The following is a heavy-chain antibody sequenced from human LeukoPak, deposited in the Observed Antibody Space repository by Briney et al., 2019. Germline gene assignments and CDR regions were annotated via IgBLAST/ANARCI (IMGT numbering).Heavy chain of an antibody. J-gene: IGHJ4*02. V-gene: IGHV3-21*01. D-gene: IGHD5-24*01. CDR3: ARDGGMATAFDY. CDR2: ISSSSSYI. Sequence: GRSLRLSCAASGFTFSSYGMNWVRQAPGKGLEWVSSISSSSSYIYYADSVKGRFTISRDNAKNSLYLQMNSLRAEDTAVYYCARDGGMATAFDYWGQGTLVTVSS. CDR1: GFTFSSYG.